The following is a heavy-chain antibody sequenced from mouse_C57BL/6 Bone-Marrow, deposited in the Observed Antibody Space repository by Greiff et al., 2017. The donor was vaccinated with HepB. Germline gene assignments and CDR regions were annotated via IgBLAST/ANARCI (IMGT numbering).Heavy chain of an antibody. CDR2: IDPSDSYT. CDR1: GYTFTSYW. D-gene: IGHD1-2*01. V-gene: IGHV1-50*01. Sequence: VQLQQPGAELVKPGASVKLSCKASGYTFTSYWMQWVKQRPGQGLEWIGEIDPSDSYTNYNQKFKGKATITVDKSSSTAYMQLSSLTSEDSAVYDCARLGLRPNAMDYWGQGTAVTVSS. J-gene: IGHJ4*01. CDR3: ARLGLRPNAMDY.